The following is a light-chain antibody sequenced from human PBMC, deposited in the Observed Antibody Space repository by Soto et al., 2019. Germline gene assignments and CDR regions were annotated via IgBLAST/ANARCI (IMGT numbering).Light chain of an antibody. CDR2: TGS. Sequence: DIQMTQSPSYVSASVGDRVTITCRASQGIKNWLAWYQQKPGNAPNLLIYTGSSLQSGVPSRFSGSGSGTDFTLTINSLQPEDFATYYCQQAASFPITFGQGTRLEIK. V-gene: IGKV1-12*01. J-gene: IGKJ5*01. CDR1: QGIKNW. CDR3: QQAASFPIT.